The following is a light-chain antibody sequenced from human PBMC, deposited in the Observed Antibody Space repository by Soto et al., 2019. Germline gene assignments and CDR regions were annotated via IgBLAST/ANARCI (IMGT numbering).Light chain of an antibody. V-gene: IGKV2-30*01. CDR1: QSLVYSDGNTY. CDR3: IQGTHWPPTWT. CDR2: KVS. Sequence: DVVMTQSPLSLPVTLGQPASISCRSSQSLVYSDGNTYLNWFQQRPGQSPRHLIYKVSNRDSGVPDRSSGSGSGTDFTLKISRVEAEDVGVYYCIQGTHWPPTWTFGQGTRVEIK. J-gene: IGKJ1*01.